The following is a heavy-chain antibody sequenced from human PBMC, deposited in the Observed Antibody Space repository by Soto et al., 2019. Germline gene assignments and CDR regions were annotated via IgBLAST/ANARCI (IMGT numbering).Heavy chain of an antibody. CDR1: GFSFNTHG. D-gene: IGHD6-19*01. CDR3: ARSSGLGIDF. J-gene: IGHJ4*02. Sequence: VQLVESGGGVVQPGTSLRLSCAASGFSFNTHGMHWIRQTPAKGLEWVAVIWFDGSKKYYEDSVTGRFTISRDNSRSALYLEMDSLRVEDTGVYYCARSSGLGIDFWGQGTLVTVSS. V-gene: IGHV3-33*01. CDR2: IWFDGSKK.